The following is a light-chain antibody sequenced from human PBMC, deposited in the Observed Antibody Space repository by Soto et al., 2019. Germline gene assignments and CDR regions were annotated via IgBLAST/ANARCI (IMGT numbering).Light chain of an antibody. CDR3: QQYKSLT. Sequence: EIVLTQSPAILALSPGDRATLSCRASQSVSSSYLAWYQHKPGQAPRLLIHGASSRVTGIPDRFSGSGSGTDFTLTITRLEPEDFAVYYCQQYKSLTFGGGTKVDIK. CDR2: GAS. V-gene: IGKV3-20*01. CDR1: QSVSSSY. J-gene: IGKJ4*01.